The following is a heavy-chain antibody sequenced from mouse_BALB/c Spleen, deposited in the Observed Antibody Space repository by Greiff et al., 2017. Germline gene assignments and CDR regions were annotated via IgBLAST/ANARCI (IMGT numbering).Heavy chain of an antibody. V-gene: IGHV1-5*01. Sequence: EVKLQESGTVLARPGASVKMSCKASGYTFTSYWMHWVKQRPGQGLEWIGAIYPGNSDTSYNQKFKGKAKLTAVTSTSTAYMELSSLTNEDSAVYYCTREGYDYGHAMDYWGQGTSGTVSS. CDR2: IYPGNSDT. J-gene: IGHJ4*01. CDR3: TREGYDYGHAMDY. D-gene: IGHD2-4*01. CDR1: GYTFTSYW.